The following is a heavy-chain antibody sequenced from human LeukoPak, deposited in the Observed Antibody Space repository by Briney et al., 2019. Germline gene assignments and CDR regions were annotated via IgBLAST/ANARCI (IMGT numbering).Heavy chain of an antibody. Sequence: SETLSLICTVSGGSISSYYWSWIRQPPGKGLEWIGYISYSGSTNYIPSLESRVTISVDRSKNQFSLKLRSVTAADTAVYYCAGLYCSRTSCFFDYWGQGTLVTVSS. CDR1: GGSISSYY. D-gene: IGHD2-2*01. CDR2: ISYSGST. J-gene: IGHJ4*02. V-gene: IGHV4-59*01. CDR3: AGLYCSRTSCFFDY.